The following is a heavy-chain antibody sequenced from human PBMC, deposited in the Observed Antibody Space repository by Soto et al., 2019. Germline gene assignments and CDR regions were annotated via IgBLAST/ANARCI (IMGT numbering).Heavy chain of an antibody. J-gene: IGHJ6*02. CDR2: MNPINGAT. D-gene: IGHD6-13*01. Sequence: GAPVKVSCKTSGYDFTAYDINWVRQDSGQGLEGMGWMNPINGATGSARRFQGRVSMTRNTATGTAYLELTSLRSDDTGVYYCGRGPSPRAPAGGTPYYYAMDVWGQGTTVTV. CDR3: GRGPSPRAPAGGTPYYYAMDV. CDR1: GYDFTAYD. V-gene: IGHV1-8*02.